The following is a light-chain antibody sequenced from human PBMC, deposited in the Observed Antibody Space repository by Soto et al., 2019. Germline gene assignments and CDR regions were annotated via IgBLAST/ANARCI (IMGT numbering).Light chain of an antibody. V-gene: IGKV1-39*01. CDR2: AAS. Sequence: DIQMTQFPSSLSASVGDRVTITCRASQSISTNLSWYQKKPGKAPKLLIYAASTLQSGVSSRFSGTGSGTDFSLTISSLQPEDFATYYCQQYYDLPLTFGGGTKVEIK. CDR1: QSISTN. CDR3: QQYYDLPLT. J-gene: IGKJ4*01.